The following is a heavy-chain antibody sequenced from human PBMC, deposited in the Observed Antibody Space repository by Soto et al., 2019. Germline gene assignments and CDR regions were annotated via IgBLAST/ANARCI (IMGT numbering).Heavy chain of an antibody. D-gene: IGHD2-15*01. CDR3: ATSRDATSGGLDY. CDR2: INPNSGDT. J-gene: IGHJ4*02. Sequence: APVKVSCKASGYTFTGYYMHCVRQAPGQGLEWMGWINPNSGDTNCAQKFQGWVTMTRDTSISTAYMELSRLRSDDTAIYYCATSRDATSGGLDYWGQGTLVTVSS. V-gene: IGHV1-2*04. CDR1: GYTFTGYY.